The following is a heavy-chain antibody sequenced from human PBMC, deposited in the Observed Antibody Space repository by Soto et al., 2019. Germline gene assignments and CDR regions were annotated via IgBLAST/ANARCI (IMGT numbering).Heavy chain of an antibody. D-gene: IGHD2-15*01. CDR3: GRPGYCLDGSCHDVLDT. CDR2: IDHSDSYI. V-gene: IGHV5-10-1*01. J-gene: IGHJ3*02. CDR1: GYNFTTYL. Sequence: GESLQISFKGSGYNFTTYLITWVRQMPGKGLEWMGRIDHSDSYINYRPSFRGHVNFSADKSISTAYLQWSGLKASDTSMYYCGRPGYCLDGSCHDVLDTLRQRTMVPV.